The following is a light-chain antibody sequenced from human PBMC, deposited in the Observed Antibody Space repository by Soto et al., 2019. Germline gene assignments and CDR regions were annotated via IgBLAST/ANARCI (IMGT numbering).Light chain of an antibody. Sequence: NFMLTQPHSVSASPGKTVTISCTRSSGSIASFYVQWYQQRPGSAPTTMIYEDRERPSGVPDRFSGSIDSSSNSASLTISGLKTEDEADYYCQSYDLNTVMFGGGTKVTVL. CDR1: SGSIASFY. J-gene: IGLJ3*02. V-gene: IGLV6-57*04. CDR3: QSYDLNTVM. CDR2: EDR.